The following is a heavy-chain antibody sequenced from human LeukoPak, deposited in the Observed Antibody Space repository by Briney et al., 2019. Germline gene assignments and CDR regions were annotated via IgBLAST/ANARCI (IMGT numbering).Heavy chain of an antibody. CDR2: IDPDDGET. CDR1: GYTLPELS. CDR3: GAGGFGWFVP. D-gene: IGHD3-16*01. V-gene: IGHV1-24*01. J-gene: IGHJ5*02. Sequence: ASVTVSLQVSGYTLPELSMHWVRQAPGKEIEWMGGIDPDDGETIYAQMFQGRVTMTEDTSTDTDYMEHSRMRSEDTALYYCGAGGFGWFVPWGQGTLVAVSS.